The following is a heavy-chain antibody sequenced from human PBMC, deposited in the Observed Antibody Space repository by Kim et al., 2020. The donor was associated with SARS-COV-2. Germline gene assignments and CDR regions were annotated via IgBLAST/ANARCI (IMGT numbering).Heavy chain of an antibody. CDR3: AKDTGH. J-gene: IGHJ4*02. D-gene: IGHD1-1*01. Sequence: GSGSRTYYADSVKGRFTISRDLSKTTLYLQRNSLRAEDSAVYYCAKDTGHWGQGTLVTVSS. CDR2: GSGSRT. V-gene: IGHV3-23*01.